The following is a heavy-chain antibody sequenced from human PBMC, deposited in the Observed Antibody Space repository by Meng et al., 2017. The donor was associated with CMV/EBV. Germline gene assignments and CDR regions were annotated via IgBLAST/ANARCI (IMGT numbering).Heavy chain of an antibody. D-gene: IGHD6-19*01. CDR3: ARDRLGSSGHYYYFGMDV. J-gene: IGHJ6*02. CDR1: GDSLSRYY. CDR2: ISYSGST. Sequence: SETLSLTCTVSGDSLSRYYWSWIRQPPGRGLEWIGYISYSGSTNYSPSLRSRVTISVDTSKNQFSLKLTSVTASDTAVYFCARDRLGSSGHYYYFGMDVWGQGTTVTVSS. V-gene: IGHV4-59*01.